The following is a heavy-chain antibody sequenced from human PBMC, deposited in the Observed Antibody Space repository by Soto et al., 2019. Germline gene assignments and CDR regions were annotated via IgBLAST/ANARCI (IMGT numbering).Heavy chain of an antibody. CDR1: GFTFSSYA. Sequence: PGGSLRISCAASGFTFSSYAMSWVRPAPGKGLEWVSAISGSGGSTYYADSVKGRFTISRDNSKNTLYLQMNSLRAEDTAVYYCAKPWCSSTSCYVVLDYFDYWGQGTLVTVSS. D-gene: IGHD2-2*01. V-gene: IGHV3-23*01. CDR3: AKPWCSSTSCYVVLDYFDY. J-gene: IGHJ4*02. CDR2: ISGSGGST.